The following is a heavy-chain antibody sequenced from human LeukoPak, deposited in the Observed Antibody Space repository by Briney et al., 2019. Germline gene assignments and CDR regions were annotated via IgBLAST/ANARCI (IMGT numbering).Heavy chain of an antibody. CDR3: ARTKSRSGDRYYYYMDV. CDR1: GYTFTSYY. D-gene: IGHD7-27*01. J-gene: IGHJ6*03. V-gene: IGHV1-46*01. CDR2: INPSGGST. Sequence: ASVKVSCKASGYTFTSYYMHWVRQAPGQGLEWMGIINPSGGSTSYAQKFQGRVTMTRDMSTSTVYMELSSLRSEDTAVYYCARTKSRSGDRYYYYMDVWGKGTTVTVSS.